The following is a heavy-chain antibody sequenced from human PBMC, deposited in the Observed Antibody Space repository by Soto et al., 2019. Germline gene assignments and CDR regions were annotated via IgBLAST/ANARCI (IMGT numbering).Heavy chain of an antibody. CDR2: INSDGSST. Sequence: PGGSLRLSCAASGFTFTNYWMQWVRQAPGKGLVWVSRINSDGSSTSHADSVKGRFTISRDNAKNTLYLQMSSLRAEDTAVYYCARPQYLPDDGFDVQGRGTVVTVSS. CDR1: GFTFTNYW. J-gene: IGHJ3*01. CDR3: ARPQYLPDDGFDV. V-gene: IGHV3-74*01. D-gene: IGHD2-2*01.